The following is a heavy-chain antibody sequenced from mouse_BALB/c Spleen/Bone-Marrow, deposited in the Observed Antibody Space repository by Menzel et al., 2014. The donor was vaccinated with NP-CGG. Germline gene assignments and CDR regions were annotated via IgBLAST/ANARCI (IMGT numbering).Heavy chain of an antibody. V-gene: IGHV7-3*02. CDR2: IRNKANGYTT. J-gene: IGHJ2*01. CDR1: GFTFTDYY. CDR3: ARDKGRVSFDY. Sequence: EVMLVESGGGLVQPGGSLRLSCATSGFTFTDYYMNWVRQPPGKALEWLGFIRNKANGYTTEYSASVKSRFTISRDNSQNILYLQMNTLRVDDSATYYCARDKGRVSFDYWGQGTTLTVSS.